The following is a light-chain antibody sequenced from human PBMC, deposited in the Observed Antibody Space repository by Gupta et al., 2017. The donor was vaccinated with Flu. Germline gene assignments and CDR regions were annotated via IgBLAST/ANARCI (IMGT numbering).Light chain of an antibody. CDR3: MQGTHWPPN. CDR1: QSLLYSDGNTY. J-gene: IGKJ4*01. CDR2: QVS. Sequence: DVVMTQSPLSLPVTLGQPASISCRSSQSLLYSDGNTYLTWFQQRPGQSPRRLIYQVSNRDSGVPDRFSGSGSGTDFTLRISRVEAEDIGIYYCMQGTHWPPNFGGGTKVEIK. V-gene: IGKV2-30*01.